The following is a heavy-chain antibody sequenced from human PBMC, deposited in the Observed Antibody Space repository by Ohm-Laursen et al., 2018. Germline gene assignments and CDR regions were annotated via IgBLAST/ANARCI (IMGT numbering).Heavy chain of an antibody. J-gene: IGHJ4*02. CDR1: VFTFSTYS. CDR2: ISSGSGTI. V-gene: IGHV3-48*01. CDR3: AKSFGELASLGFFDC. D-gene: IGHD1-7*01. Sequence: SLRLSCAASVFTFSTYSMNWIRQAPRKGLEWISYISSGSGTINYADSVKGRFTVSRDNAKSSLYLQMNSLRAEDSAVYYCAKSFGELASLGFFDCWGQGTLVTVSS.